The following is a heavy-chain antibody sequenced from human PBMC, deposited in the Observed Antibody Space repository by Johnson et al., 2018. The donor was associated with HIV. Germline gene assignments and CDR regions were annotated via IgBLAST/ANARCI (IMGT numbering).Heavy chain of an antibody. Sequence: QVQLVESGGGVVQPGGSLRLSCAASGFTFSNYGMHWVRQAPGKGLEWVTFIRYDGSIKYYAESVKGRFTISRDNSKNTLYLQMNSLRAEDTAAYYCAKDFSSSWGRAFYIWGQGTMVTVSS. CDR3: AKDFSSSWGRAFYI. CDR1: GFTFSNYG. D-gene: IGHD6-13*01. V-gene: IGHV3-30*02. J-gene: IGHJ3*02. CDR2: IRYDGSIK.